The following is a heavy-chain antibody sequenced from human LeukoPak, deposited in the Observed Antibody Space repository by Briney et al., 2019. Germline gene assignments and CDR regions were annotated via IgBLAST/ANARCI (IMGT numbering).Heavy chain of an antibody. V-gene: IGHV3-23*01. CDR2: ITGSGSTT. D-gene: IGHD4-17*01. CDR1: GFTFRNYA. CDR3: GKDPNGDYVGAFDFER. Sequence: GGSLRLSCAASGFTFRNYAVVWVRQAPGKGLEWVSAITGSGSTTYYADSVRGRFTIYRDNSKNTLYLQMNSLRGEDTAVYYCGKDPNGDYVGAFDFERWGQGTLVTVSS. J-gene: IGHJ1*01.